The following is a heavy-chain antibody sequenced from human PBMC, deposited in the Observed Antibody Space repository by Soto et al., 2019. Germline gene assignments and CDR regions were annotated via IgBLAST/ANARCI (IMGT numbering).Heavy chain of an antibody. J-gene: IGHJ6*02. CDR2: ISIYNGNT. CDR3: ARDVRSHDYGHYYYGMDV. Sequence: EASVKVSCKASGYTLTSYGISWVRQAPGQGLEWMGWISIYNGNTNYAQKLQGRVTMTTDTSTSTAYMELRSLRSDDTAVYYCARDVRSHDYGHYYYGMDVWGQGTSVTVSS. V-gene: IGHV1-18*01. CDR1: GYTLTSYG. D-gene: IGHD4-17*01.